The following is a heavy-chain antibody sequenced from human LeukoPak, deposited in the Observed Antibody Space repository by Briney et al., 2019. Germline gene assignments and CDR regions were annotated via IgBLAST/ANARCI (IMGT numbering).Heavy chain of an antibody. V-gene: IGHV1-69*13. CDR1: GGTFSSYA. CDR3: ARVIGDTAMVGDWYFDL. J-gene: IGHJ2*01. D-gene: IGHD5-18*01. CDR2: IIPIFGTA. Sequence: ASVNVSCTASGGTFSSYAISWVRQAPGQGLEWMGGIIPIFGTANYAQKFQGRVTITADESTSTAYMELSSLRSEDTAVYYCARVIGDTAMVGDWYFDLWGRGTLVTVSS.